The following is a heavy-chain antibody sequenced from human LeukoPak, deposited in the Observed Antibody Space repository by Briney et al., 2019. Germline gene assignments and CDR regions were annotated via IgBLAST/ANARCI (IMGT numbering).Heavy chain of an antibody. Sequence: ASVKVSCKASGYTFTSYYMHWVRQAPGQGLEWMGWINPNSGGTNYAQKFQGRVTMTRDTSISTAYMELSRLRSDDTAVYYCARETRDYGGDNDYWGQGTLVTVSS. CDR2: INPNSGGT. CDR1: GYTFTSYY. CDR3: ARETRDYGGDNDY. V-gene: IGHV1-2*02. J-gene: IGHJ4*02. D-gene: IGHD4-23*01.